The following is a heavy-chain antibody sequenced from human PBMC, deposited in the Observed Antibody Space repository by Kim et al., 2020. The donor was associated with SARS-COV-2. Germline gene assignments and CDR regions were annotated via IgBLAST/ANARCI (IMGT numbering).Heavy chain of an antibody. J-gene: IGHJ3*01. CDR1: GFTLSSYW. CDR2: INPDGSST. CDR3: SRKIWQGRSFDL. V-gene: IGHV3-74*01. Sequence: GGSLRLSCAASGFTLSSYWMHWFRQAPGKGLVWVGRINPDGSSTTYADSVGGRLTISRDNAKDTLYLQMNSLRAEDTAVYYCSRKIWQGRSFDLWGPGTTVTVSS. D-gene: IGHD3-16*01.